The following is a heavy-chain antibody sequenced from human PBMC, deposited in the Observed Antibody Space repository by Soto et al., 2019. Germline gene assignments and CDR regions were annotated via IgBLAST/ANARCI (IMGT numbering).Heavy chain of an antibody. CDR2: ISSSSSYI. CDR3: ARIAAAGTYFDY. Sequence: EVQLVESGGGLVKPGGSVRLSCAASGFTFSSYSMNWVRQAPGKGLEWVSSISSSSSYIYYADSVKGRFTISRDNAKNSLYLQMNSLRAEDTAAYYCARIAAAGTYFDYWGQGTLVTVSS. J-gene: IGHJ4*02. D-gene: IGHD6-13*01. CDR1: GFTFSSYS. V-gene: IGHV3-21*01.